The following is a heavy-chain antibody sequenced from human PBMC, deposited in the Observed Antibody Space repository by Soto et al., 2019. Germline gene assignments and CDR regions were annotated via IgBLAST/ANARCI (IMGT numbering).Heavy chain of an antibody. D-gene: IGHD6-13*01. CDR3: TRMAESGIAAPKVPESPQYYYYGMDV. Sequence: GGSLRLSCAASGFTFSGSAMHWVRQASGKGLEWVGRIRSKANSYATAYAASVKGRFTISRDDSKNTAYLQMNSLKTEDTAVYYCTRMAESGIAAPKVPESPQYYYYGMDVWGQGTTVTVSS. CDR1: GFTFSGSA. CDR2: IRSKANSYAT. V-gene: IGHV3-73*01. J-gene: IGHJ6*02.